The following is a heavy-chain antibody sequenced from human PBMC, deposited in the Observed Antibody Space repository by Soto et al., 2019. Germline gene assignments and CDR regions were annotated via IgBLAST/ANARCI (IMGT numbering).Heavy chain of an antibody. CDR1: GGSFSGYY. CDR3: ARRGLRYFDWVSRKLHYYYYYGMDV. J-gene: IGHJ6*02. CDR2: INHSGST. V-gene: IGHV4-34*01. Sequence: PSETLSLTCAVYGGSFSGYYWSWIRQPPGKGLEWIGEINHSGSTNYNPSLKSRVTISVDTSKNQFSLKLSSVTAADTAVYYCARRGLRYFDWVSRKLHYYYYYGMDVWGQGTTVT. D-gene: IGHD3-9*01.